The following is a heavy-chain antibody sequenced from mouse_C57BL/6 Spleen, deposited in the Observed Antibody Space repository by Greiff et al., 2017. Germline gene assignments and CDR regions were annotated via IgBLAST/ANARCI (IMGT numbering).Heavy chain of an antibody. Sequence: QVQLQQPGAELVKPGASVKMSCKASGYTFTSYWITWVKQRPGQGLEWIGDIYPGSGSTNYNEKFKSKATLTVDTSSSTAYMQLSSLTSEDSAVYYCAREGGYDGYPFDYWGQGTTLTVSS. D-gene: IGHD2-3*01. CDR2: IYPGSGST. V-gene: IGHV1-55*01. CDR1: GYTFTSYW. J-gene: IGHJ2*01. CDR3: AREGGYDGYPFDY.